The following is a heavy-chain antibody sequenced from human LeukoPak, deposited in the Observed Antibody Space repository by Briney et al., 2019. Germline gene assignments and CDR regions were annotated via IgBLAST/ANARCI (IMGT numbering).Heavy chain of an antibody. D-gene: IGHD2-21*02. Sequence: SVKGRFTISRDNAKSSLFLQMNSLRAEDTAVYYCAREDCGGDCCFFDHWGQGTLVTVSS. V-gene: IGHV3-21*01. J-gene: IGHJ4*02. CDR3: AREDCGGDCCFFDH.